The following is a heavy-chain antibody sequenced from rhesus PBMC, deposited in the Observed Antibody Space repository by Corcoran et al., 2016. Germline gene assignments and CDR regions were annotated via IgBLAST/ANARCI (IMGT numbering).Heavy chain of an antibody. D-gene: IGHD4-17*01. CDR2: ISNTGTTI. Sequence: EVQLVESGGGLVQPGGSLRLSCAASGFTFSSYDMSWVRQGLGKGLEWVSSISNTGTTIYSADSLKGRFTISRDNAKNSLSLQMNSLKTEDTAVYYCTSMAYWGQGVLVTVSS. CDR1: GFTFSSYD. V-gene: IGHV3S4*01. CDR3: TSMAY. J-gene: IGHJ4*01.